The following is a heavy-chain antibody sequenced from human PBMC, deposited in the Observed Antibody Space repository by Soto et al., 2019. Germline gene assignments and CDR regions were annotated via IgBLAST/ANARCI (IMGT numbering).Heavy chain of an antibody. D-gene: IGHD1-26*01. CDR3: ARDPGGRGHFDP. J-gene: IGHJ5*01. CDR2: IYYTGNT. CDR1: NVSISSSY. Sequence: PSETLSLTCSVSNVSISSSYWSWIRQPPGKGLEWIGYIYYTGNTKYNPSLKSRVTISVDTSKNEFSLKLRSVTTADTAVYFCARDPGGRGHFDPWGQGTLVTVSS. V-gene: IGHV4-59*01.